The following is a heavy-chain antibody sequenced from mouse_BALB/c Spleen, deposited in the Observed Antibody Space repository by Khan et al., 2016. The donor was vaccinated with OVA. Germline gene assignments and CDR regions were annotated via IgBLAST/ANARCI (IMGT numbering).Heavy chain of an antibody. CDR3: ARGQWWYDGYYAWDY. J-gene: IGHJ4*01. CDR1: GFSLSGYN. Sequence: QVQLQQSGPGLVAPSQSLTITCTVSGFSLSGYNIHWVRQPPAKGLEWLGMIWGCGDTEYNKIHKQGMIISKENSKSQVFLKVSSPTNDDSAMYYCARGQWWYDGYYAWDYWGQGTSVTVSS. CDR2: IWGCGDT. D-gene: IGHD1-1*02. V-gene: IGHV2-6-4*01.